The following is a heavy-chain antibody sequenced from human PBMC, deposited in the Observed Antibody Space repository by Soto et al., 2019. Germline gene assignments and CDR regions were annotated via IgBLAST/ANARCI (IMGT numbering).Heavy chain of an antibody. CDR2: TYYRSKWYN. V-gene: IGHV6-1*01. Sequence: SQTHALTCAISGHSGPSNSAAWNWIRHSPSRGLEWLGRTYYRSKWYNDYAVSVKSRITINPDTSKNQFSLQLNSVAPEDTAVYYCAREQFQVRGYYYYRIDVWGQGTTVTVSS. D-gene: IGHD1-1*01. CDR1: GHSGPSNSAA. CDR3: AREQFQVRGYYYYRIDV. J-gene: IGHJ6*02.